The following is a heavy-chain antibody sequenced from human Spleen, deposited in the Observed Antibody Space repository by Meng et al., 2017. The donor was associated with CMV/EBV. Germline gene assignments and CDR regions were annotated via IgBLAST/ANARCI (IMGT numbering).Heavy chain of an antibody. CDR3: AKVGSSTRLERD. V-gene: IGHV3-7*01. CDR1: GFSFSSSW. Sequence: GESLKISCAASGFSFSSSWMTWVRQAPGKGLEWVANMNTDGGEKYYVDSVKGRFTISRDNVKNSVYLQMNSLRADDTAVYYCAKVGSSTRLERDWGQGTLVTVSS. J-gene: IGHJ4*02. D-gene: IGHD1-1*01. CDR2: MNTDGGEK.